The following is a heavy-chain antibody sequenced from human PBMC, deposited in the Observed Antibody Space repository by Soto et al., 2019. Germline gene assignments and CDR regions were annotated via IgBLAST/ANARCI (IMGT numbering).Heavy chain of an antibody. Sequence: SETLSLTCTVSGDSISSGDYYWSWIRQPPGKGLEWIGYIYYSGTTYYTPSLRTRVTISLDTSKNQFSLKLSSVTAADTAVYYCERTVAATGYYFDYWGQGTLVTVSP. J-gene: IGHJ4*02. CDR3: ERTVAATGYYFDY. V-gene: IGHV4-30-4*01. CDR2: IYYSGTT. CDR1: GDSISSGDYY. D-gene: IGHD2-15*01.